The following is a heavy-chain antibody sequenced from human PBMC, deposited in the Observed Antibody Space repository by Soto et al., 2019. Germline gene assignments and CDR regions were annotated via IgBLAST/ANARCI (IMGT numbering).Heavy chain of an antibody. CDR2: FYHSGNS. CDR3: ARISSVDPYGYVNGGLDV. V-gene: IGHV4-59*01. J-gene: IGHJ6*02. Sequence: PSETLSLTCSVSGGSIRSYYWSWIRQSPEKGLEWIGYFYHSGNSNYNPSLKSRVTISVDTSKNQLSLSLRSVTAADTAVYFCARISSVDPYGYVNGGLDVWAQRTTLTVSS. CDR1: GGSIRSYY. D-gene: IGHD5-18*01.